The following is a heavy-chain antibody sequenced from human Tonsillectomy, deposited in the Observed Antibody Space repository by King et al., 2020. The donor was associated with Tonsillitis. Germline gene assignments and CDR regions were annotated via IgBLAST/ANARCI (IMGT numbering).Heavy chain of an antibody. J-gene: IGHJ4*02. D-gene: IGHD3-22*01. CDR3: AIIANYYDSSGYYYGRELSFDY. V-gene: IGHV4-34*01. Sequence: VQLQQWGAGLLKPSETLSLTCAVYGGSFSGYYWSWIRQPPGKGLEWIGEINHSGSTNYNPSLKSRVTISVDTSKNQFSLKLSSVTAADTAVYYCAIIANYYDSSGYYYGRELSFDYWGQGTLVTVSS. CDR2: INHSGST. CDR1: GGSFSGYY.